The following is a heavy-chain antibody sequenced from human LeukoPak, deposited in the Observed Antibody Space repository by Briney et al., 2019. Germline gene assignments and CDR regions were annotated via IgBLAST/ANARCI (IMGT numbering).Heavy chain of an antibody. J-gene: IGHJ4*02. CDR3: ARRHGGNSVDCDY. D-gene: IGHD4-23*01. CDR2: INNSGST. Sequence: PSETLSLTCAVYGGSFSGYYWSWIRQPPGKGLEWIGVINNSGSTNYNPSLKSRVTISVDTSKNQFSLKLSSVTAADTAVYYCARRHGGNSVDCDYWGQGTLVTVSS. CDR1: GGSFSGYY. V-gene: IGHV4-34*01.